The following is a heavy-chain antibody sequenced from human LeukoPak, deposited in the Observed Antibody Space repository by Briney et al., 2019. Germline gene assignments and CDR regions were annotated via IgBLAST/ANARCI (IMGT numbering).Heavy chain of an antibody. Sequence: SETLSLTCAVYGGSFSGYYWSWIRQPPGKGLEWIGEINHSGSTNYNPSLKSRVTISVDTSKNQFSLKLSSVTAADTAVYYCARGRRIAAATFDLWGQGTLVTVSS. CDR2: INHSGST. V-gene: IGHV4-34*01. CDR1: GGSFSGYY. J-gene: IGHJ5*02. CDR3: ARGRRIAAATFDL. D-gene: IGHD6-13*01.